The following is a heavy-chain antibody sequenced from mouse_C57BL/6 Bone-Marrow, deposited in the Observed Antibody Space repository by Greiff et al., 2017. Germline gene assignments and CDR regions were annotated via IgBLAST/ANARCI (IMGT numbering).Heavy chain of an antibody. CDR1: GYAFSSSW. J-gene: IGHJ1*03. Sequence: QVQLQQPGPELVKPGASVKISCKASGYAFSSSWMNWVKQRPGKGLEWIGRIYPGDGDTNYNGKFKGKATLTAAKSSSTAYMQLSSLTSEDYAVYFCAVNTVVDNGYFDDWGTGTTVTVSS. CDR3: AVNTVVDNGYFDD. V-gene: IGHV1-82*01. D-gene: IGHD1-1*01. CDR2: IYPGDGDT.